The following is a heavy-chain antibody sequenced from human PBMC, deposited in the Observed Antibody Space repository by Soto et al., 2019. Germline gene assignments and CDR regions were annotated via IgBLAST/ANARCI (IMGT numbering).Heavy chain of an antibody. CDR1: GFTFDDYA. CDR2: ISWNSGSI. Sequence: GGSLRLSCAASGFTFDDYAMHWVRQAPGKGLEWVSGISWNSGSIGYADSVKGRFTISRDNAKNSLYLQMNSLRAEDTALYYCAKAIYSGYDYFDYWGQGTLVTVSS. CDR3: AKAIYSGYDYFDY. V-gene: IGHV3-9*01. D-gene: IGHD5-12*01. J-gene: IGHJ4*02.